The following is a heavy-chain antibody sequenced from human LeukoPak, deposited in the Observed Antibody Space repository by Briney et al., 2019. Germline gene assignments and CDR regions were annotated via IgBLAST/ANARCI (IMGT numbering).Heavy chain of an antibody. V-gene: IGHV1-8*01. CDR2: MNPNSGNT. CDR3: ARGRVRQLLLNWFDP. CDR1: GYTFTSYD. Sequence: ASVKVSCKASGYTFTSYDTNWVRQATGQGLEWMGWMNPNSGNTGYAQKFQGRVTMTRNTSISTAYMELSSLRSEDTAVYYCARGRVRQLLLNWFDPWGQGTLVTVSS. J-gene: IGHJ5*02. D-gene: IGHD2-2*01.